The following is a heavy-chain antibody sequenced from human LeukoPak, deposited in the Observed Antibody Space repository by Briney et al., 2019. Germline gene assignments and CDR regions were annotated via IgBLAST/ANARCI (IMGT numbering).Heavy chain of an antibody. CDR2: ISSSGSTI. CDR3: ARGSWNFEY. V-gene: IGHV3-48*03. CDR1: GFSFSSYE. Sequence: GGSLKLSCASSGFSFSSYEMTWVRQAPGKGLEWVSYISSSGSTIYYADSVKGRFTISRDNAKNSLYLQMNSLRAEDTAIYFCARGSWNFEYWGQGTLVTVSS. J-gene: IGHJ4*02. D-gene: IGHD6-13*01.